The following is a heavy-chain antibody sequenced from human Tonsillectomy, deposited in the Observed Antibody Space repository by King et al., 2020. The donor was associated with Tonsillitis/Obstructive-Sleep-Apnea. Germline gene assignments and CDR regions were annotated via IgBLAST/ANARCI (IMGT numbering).Heavy chain of an antibody. D-gene: IGHD2-2*01. V-gene: IGHV3-30*18. J-gene: IGHJ4*02. Sequence: VQLVESGGGVVQPGRSLRLSCAASGFTFSSYGIHWVRQAPGKGLEWVEVISYDGSNKYYADSMKGRFTISRDNSENTLYLQMNSLRAEDTAVYYCAKGRNIVVVPTAPEFDYWGQGTLVTVSS. CDR3: AKGRNIVVVPTAPEFDY. CDR1: GFTFSSYG. CDR2: ISYDGSNK.